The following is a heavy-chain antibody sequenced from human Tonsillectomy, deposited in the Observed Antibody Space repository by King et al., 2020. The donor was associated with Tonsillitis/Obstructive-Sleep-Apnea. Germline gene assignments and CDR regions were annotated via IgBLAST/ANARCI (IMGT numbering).Heavy chain of an antibody. CDR1: GGSISSGGYY. Sequence: VQLQESGPGLVKPSQTLSLTCTVSGGSISSGGYYWSWIRQHPGKCLEWIGYIYYSGSTYYNPSLKSRVTISVATSKNQFSLKLSSVTAADTAVYYCARKYCSSTSCYAFDIWGQGTMVTVSS. V-gene: IGHV4-31*03. CDR3: ARKYCSSTSCYAFDI. J-gene: IGHJ3*02. D-gene: IGHD2-2*01. CDR2: IYYSGST.